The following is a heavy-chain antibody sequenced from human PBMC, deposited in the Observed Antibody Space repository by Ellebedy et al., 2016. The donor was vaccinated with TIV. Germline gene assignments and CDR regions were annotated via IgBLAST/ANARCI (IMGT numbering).Heavy chain of an antibody. CDR2: IHHNGNI. CDR3: VGNGFYSLEY. V-gene: IGHV4-4*02. Sequence: SETLSLXXTIPGDSISSDHWWSWVRQAPGQGLEWIGEIHHNGNIHYNPSLKGRVTMSLDKSKNEISLKMTSVTAADTAVFYCVGNGFYSLEYWGRGTLVTVSS. D-gene: IGHD3-3*01. CDR1: GDSISSDHW. J-gene: IGHJ4*02.